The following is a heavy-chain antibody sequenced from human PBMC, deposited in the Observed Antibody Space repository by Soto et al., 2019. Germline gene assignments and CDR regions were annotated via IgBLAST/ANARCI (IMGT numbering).Heavy chain of an antibody. CDR2: VSANNGHT. Sequence: VASVKVSCKAPGFTFSNYGLNWVRQAPGQGLEWMGWVSANNGHTNYAQNLQGRVSMTTDTSTSTAYMELRGLTFDDTAVYYCARDIESVTAKHFFYYYAMDVWGQGTTVTVSS. CDR1: GFTFSNYG. J-gene: IGHJ6*02. D-gene: IGHD2-8*01. CDR3: ARDIESVTAKHFFYYYAMDV. V-gene: IGHV1-18*01.